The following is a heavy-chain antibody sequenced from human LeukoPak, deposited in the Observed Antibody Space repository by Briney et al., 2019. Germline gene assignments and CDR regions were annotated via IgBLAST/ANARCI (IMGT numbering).Heavy chain of an antibody. CDR2: ISSSSSYI. Sequence: SGGSLRLSCAASGFTFSSYSMNWVRQAPGKGLEWVSSISSSSSYIYYADSVKGRFTISRDNAKNSLYLQMNSLRAEDTAVYYCARVGATGFDPWGQGTLVTVSS. D-gene: IGHD1-26*01. V-gene: IGHV3-21*04. CDR3: ARVGATGFDP. J-gene: IGHJ5*02. CDR1: GFTFSSYS.